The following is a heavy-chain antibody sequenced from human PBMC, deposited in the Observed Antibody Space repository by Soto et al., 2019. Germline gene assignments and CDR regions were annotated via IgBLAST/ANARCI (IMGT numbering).Heavy chain of an antibody. CDR1: GYTFTSYY. J-gene: IGHJ6*04. CDR2: INPSGGST. V-gene: IGHV1-46*01. Sequence: ASVKVSCKASGYTFTSYYMHWVRQAPGQGLEWMGIINPSGGSTSYAQKFQGRVTMTRDTSTSTVYMELSSLRSEDTAVYYCARDAVVVPAARGGGYYYYYGMDVWGKGTRVTVPS. CDR3: ARDAVVVPAARGGGYYYYYGMDV. D-gene: IGHD2-2*01.